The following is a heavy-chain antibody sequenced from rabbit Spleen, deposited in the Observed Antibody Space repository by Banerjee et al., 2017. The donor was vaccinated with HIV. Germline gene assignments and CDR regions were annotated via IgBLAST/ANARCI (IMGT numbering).Heavy chain of an antibody. J-gene: IGHJ6*01. V-gene: IGHV1S40*01. CDR2: IDNSDGDT. CDR3: ARVDYGTYGYVTLDL. Sequence: QSLEESGGDLVKPGASLTLTCIASGVSFSGDSYMCWVRQAPGKGLEWIACIDNSDGDTDYANWPKGRFTISKASSTTVTLQMTSLTAADTATYFCARVDYGTYGYVTLDLWGPGTLVTVS. CDR1: GVSFSGDSY. D-gene: IGHD6-1*01.